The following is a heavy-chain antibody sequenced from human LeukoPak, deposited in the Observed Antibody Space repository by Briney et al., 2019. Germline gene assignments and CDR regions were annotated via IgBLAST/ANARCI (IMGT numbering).Heavy chain of an antibody. CDR3: ARHGEYDSWSGYPQFDP. J-gene: IGHJ5*02. Sequence: GESLKISCKGSGYSFTSYWIGWVRQMPGKGLEWMGIIYPGDSDTRYSPSFQGQVTISADKSISTAYLQWSSLKASDTAMYYCARHGEYDSWSGYPQFDPWGQGTLVTVSS. CDR1: GYSFTSYW. CDR2: IYPGDSDT. D-gene: IGHD3-3*01. V-gene: IGHV5-51*01.